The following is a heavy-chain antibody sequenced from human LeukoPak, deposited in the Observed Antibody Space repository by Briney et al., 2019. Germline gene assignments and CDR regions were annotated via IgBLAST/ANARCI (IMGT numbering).Heavy chain of an antibody. V-gene: IGHV3-74*01. CDR2: INTDGSTT. J-gene: IGHJ3*02. D-gene: IGHD2-21*01. Sequence: LPGGSLRLSCAASGFTFSSYWMNWVRQAPGKGLVWVSHINTDGSTTTYADSVKGRFTISRDNAKNTLYLQMNSLRAEDTAVYYCAREFRLWKTFDMWGQGTMVTVSS. CDR1: GFTFSSYW. CDR3: AREFRLWKTFDM.